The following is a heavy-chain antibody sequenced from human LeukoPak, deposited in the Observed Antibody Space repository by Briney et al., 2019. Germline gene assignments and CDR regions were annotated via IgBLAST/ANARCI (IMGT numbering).Heavy chain of an antibody. Sequence: GGSLRLSCAASGFTFSDYYMSWIRQAPGKGLEWVSYISSSGSTIYYADSVKGQFTISRDNAKNSLYLQMNSLRAEDTAVYYCAGEVRDCSGGSCYHTDDHWGQGTLVTVSS. CDR1: GFTFSDYY. CDR2: ISSSGSTI. J-gene: IGHJ4*02. V-gene: IGHV3-11*04. CDR3: AGEVRDCSGGSCYHTDDH. D-gene: IGHD2-15*01.